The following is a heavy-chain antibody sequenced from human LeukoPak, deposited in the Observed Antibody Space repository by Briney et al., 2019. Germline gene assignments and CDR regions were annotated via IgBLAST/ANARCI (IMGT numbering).Heavy chain of an antibody. Sequence: SETLSLTCAVYGGSFSGYYWSWIRQPPGKGLEWIGEINHSGSTNYNPSLKSRVTISVDTSKNQFSLKLSSVTAADTAVYYCARAGHYYDGSGYYLTYYFDYWGQGTLVTVSS. V-gene: IGHV4-34*01. CDR1: GGSFSGYY. D-gene: IGHD3-22*01. CDR2: INHSGST. CDR3: ARAGHYYDGSGYYLTYYFDY. J-gene: IGHJ4*02.